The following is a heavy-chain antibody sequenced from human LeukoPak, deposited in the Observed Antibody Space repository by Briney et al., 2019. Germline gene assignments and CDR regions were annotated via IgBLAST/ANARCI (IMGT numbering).Heavy chain of an antibody. CDR3: ARDRPSGASRVFVVQ. D-gene: IGHD2-15*01. V-gene: IGHV3-21*06. CDR1: GFSFSTYA. J-gene: IGHJ4*02. CDR2: MSSGSRYI. Sequence: GGSLRLSCTASGFSFSTYAMTWVRQAPGKGLEWISSMSSGSRYIYYADSVRGRFTISRDNTKNSLYLLMNNLRAEDTAIYYCARDRPSGASRVFVVQWGQGTPVTVSS.